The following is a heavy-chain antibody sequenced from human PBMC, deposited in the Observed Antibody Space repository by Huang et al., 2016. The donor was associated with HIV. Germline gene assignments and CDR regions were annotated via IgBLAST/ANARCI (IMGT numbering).Heavy chain of an antibody. CDR2: VNYSGDT. V-gene: IGHV4-34*01. D-gene: IGHD3-3*01. CDR3: ARGRRGITIFGEVNDHRYFDL. J-gene: IGHJ2*01. CDR1: GVPFNGYY. Sequence: QVQLQQWGTGLLKPSETLSLTCAVYGVPFNGYYWSWIRQSPGKGPEWIGEVNYSGDTNDNPSLKSRVTISADASKNQFSLRLTSVTAADTGLYYCARGRRGITIFGEVNDHRYFDLWGRGTVVIVSS.